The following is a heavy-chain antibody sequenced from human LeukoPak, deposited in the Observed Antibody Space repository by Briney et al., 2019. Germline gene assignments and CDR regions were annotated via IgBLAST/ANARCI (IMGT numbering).Heavy chain of an antibody. CDR2: IYYSGST. J-gene: IGHJ4*02. V-gene: IGHV4-39*01. CDR1: GVSTSSYY. Sequence: SETLSLTCTVSGVSTSSYYWGWIRQPPGKGLEWIGSIYYSGSTYYNPSLKSRVTISVDTSKNQFSLKLSSVTAADTAVYYCARQGQQLVRDYWGQGTLVTVSS. CDR3: ARQGQQLVRDY. D-gene: IGHD6-13*01.